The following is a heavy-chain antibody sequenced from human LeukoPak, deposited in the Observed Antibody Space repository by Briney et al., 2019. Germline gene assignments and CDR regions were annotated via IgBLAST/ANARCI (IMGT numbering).Heavy chain of an antibody. CDR1: GGSINIY. Sequence: SETLSLTCTVSGGSINIYWTWIRQPAGKGLEWIGRIYSSGSTNFNPSLKSRVTMSVDTSKNQFSLKLSSVTAADTAVYYCARMYYGQGYYGMDVWGQGTTVTVSS. J-gene: IGHJ6*02. V-gene: IGHV4-4*07. CDR2: IYSSGST. D-gene: IGHD3-10*01. CDR3: ARMYYGQGYYGMDV.